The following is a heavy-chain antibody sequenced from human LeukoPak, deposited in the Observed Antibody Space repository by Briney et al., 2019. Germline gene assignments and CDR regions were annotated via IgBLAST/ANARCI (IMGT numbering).Heavy chain of an antibody. CDR2: IIPILGIA. V-gene: IGHV1-69*04. J-gene: IGHJ4*02. Sequence: GSSVKVSCKASGGTFSSYAISWVRQAPGQGLEWMGRIIPILGIANYAQKFQGRVTITADKSTSTAYMELSSLRSEDTAVYYCARDPVSYGGNENYWGQGTLVTVSS. CDR1: GGTFSSYA. CDR3: ARDPVSYGGNENY. D-gene: IGHD4-23*01.